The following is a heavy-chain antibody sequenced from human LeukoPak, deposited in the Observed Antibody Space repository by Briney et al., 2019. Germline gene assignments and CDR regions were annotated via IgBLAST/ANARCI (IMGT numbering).Heavy chain of an antibody. V-gene: IGHV4-39*07. D-gene: IGHD2-15*01. CDR3: ARVRCSGGSCPYYYYYYYMDV. CDR1: GGSISSSSYY. CDR2: IHYSGST. J-gene: IGHJ6*03. Sequence: SETLSLTCTVSGGSISSSSYYWAWIHQPPGKGLEWIGSIHYSGSTYYNPSLQSRVTISIDTSKNQFSLKLGFVTAADTAVYYCARVRCSGGSCPYYYYYYYMDVWGKGTTVTVSS.